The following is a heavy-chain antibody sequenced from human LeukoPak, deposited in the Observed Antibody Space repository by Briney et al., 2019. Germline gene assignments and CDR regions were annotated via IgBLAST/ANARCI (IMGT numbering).Heavy chain of an antibody. V-gene: IGHV3-30*03. D-gene: IGHD3-10*01. CDR1: GFTFSSYS. CDR3: FREGGD. J-gene: IGHJ4*02. CDR2: ISYDGSIK. Sequence: GGSLRLSCAASGFTFSSYSMNWVRQAPGKGLEWVAVISYDGSIKYYADSVKGRFTTSRDNAKNTLYLQMNSLRAEDTAIYYCFREGGDWGQGTLVTVSS.